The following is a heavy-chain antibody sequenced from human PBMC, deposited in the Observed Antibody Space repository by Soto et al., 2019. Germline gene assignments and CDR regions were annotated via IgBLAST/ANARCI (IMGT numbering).Heavy chain of an antibody. D-gene: IGHD5-18*01. CDR1: GFSFGGYA. Sequence: PGGSLRLSCEVSGFSFGGYAMSWVRQAPGKGLEWVSTISGSGATKYYADSVKGRFTISRDNAKNSLYLQMNSLRAEDTAVYYCARDKGAAMARLYYYYGMDVWGQGTTVTVSS. CDR3: ARDKGAAMARLYYYYGMDV. J-gene: IGHJ6*02. CDR2: ISGSGATK. V-gene: IGHV3-23*01.